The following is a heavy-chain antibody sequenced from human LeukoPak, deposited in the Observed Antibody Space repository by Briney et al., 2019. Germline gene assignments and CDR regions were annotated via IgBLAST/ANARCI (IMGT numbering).Heavy chain of an antibody. CDR3: ARGRRIQLWSRPDYYMDV. V-gene: IGHV4-34*01. CDR2: INHSGST. Sequence: PSETLSLTCAVYGGSFSGYYWSWIRQPPGKGLDWIGEINHSGSTNYNPSLKSRVTISVDTSKNQFSLKLSSVTAADTAVYYCARGRRIQLWSRPDYYMDVWGKGTTVTVSS. CDR1: GGSFSGYY. D-gene: IGHD5-18*01. J-gene: IGHJ6*03.